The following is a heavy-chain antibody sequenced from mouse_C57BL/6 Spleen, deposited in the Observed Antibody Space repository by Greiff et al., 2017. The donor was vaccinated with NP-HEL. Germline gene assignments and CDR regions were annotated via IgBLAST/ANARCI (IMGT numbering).Heavy chain of an antibody. CDR3: ARGGYDYDESYYFDY. V-gene: IGHV1-82*01. CDR2: IYPGDGDT. J-gene: IGHJ2*01. CDR1: GYAFSSSW. Sequence: VQRVESGPELVKPGASVKISCKASGYAFSSSWMNWVKQRPGKGLEWIGRIYPGDGDTNYNGKFKGKATLTADKSSSTAYMQLSSLTSEDSAVYFCARGGYDYDESYYFDYWGQGTTLTVSS. D-gene: IGHD2-4*01.